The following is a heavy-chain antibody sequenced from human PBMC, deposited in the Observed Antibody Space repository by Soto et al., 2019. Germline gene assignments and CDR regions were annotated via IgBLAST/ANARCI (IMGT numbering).Heavy chain of an antibody. Sequence: QVQLQQWGAGLLKPSETLSLTCAVYGGSFSGYYWSWIRQPPGKGLEWIGEINHSGSTNYNPSLKSRVPKPLAPSRNRFPLRRSPVPAAAPAGNSGARGGLEWLLSRTWFAPWGKEPWSPSPQ. CDR2: INHSGST. V-gene: IGHV4-34*01. CDR3: ARGGLEWLLSRTWFAP. CDR1: GGSFSGYY. J-gene: IGHJ5*02. D-gene: IGHD3-3*01.